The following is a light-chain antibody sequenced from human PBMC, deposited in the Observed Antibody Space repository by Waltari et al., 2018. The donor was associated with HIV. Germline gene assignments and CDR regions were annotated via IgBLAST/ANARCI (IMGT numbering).Light chain of an antibody. J-gene: IGLJ3*02. CDR2: DVT. V-gene: IGLV2-14*03. CDR1: RSHIGGYDY. CDR3: TSFTSSSAWL. Sequence: QSALTQPASVSGSLGQSITFSCTGTRSHIGGYDYVSWYQQHPGKAPKIIIFDVTNRPSGVSDRFSGSKSGNTASLTISGLQAEDEADYYCTSFTSSSAWLFGGGTKLTVL.